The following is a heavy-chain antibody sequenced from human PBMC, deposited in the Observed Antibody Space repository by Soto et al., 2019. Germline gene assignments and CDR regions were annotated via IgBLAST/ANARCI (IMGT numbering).Heavy chain of an antibody. Sequence: EVQLVESGGGLVKPGGSLRLSWAASEFTFRTYSRNWAPKPPGKGLEWASSISSSSSYIYYADSVKGRFTISRDNAKNSLYLQMNSLRAEDTAVYYCARDVVAATTPLPYGMDVWGQGTTVTVSS. CDR3: ARDVVAATTPLPYGMDV. J-gene: IGHJ6*02. CDR1: EFTFRTYS. CDR2: ISSSSSYI. D-gene: IGHD6-25*01. V-gene: IGHV3-21*01.